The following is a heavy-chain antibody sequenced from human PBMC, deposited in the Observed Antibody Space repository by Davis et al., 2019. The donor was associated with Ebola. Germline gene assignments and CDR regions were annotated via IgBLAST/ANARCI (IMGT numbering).Heavy chain of an antibody. CDR2: IYSGGST. CDR3: ARSRGYSNPLSFDY. D-gene: IGHD4-11*01. Sequence: PGGSLRLSCAASGFTVSSNYMSWVRQAPGKGLEWVSVIYSGGSTYYADSVKGRFTISRDNSKNTLYLQMNSLRAEDTAVYYCARSRGYSNPLSFDYWGQGTLVTVSS. CDR1: GFTVSSNY. J-gene: IGHJ4*02. V-gene: IGHV3-53*01.